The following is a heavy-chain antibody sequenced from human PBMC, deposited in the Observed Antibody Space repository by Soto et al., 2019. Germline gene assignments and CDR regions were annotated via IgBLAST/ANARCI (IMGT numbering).Heavy chain of an antibody. V-gene: IGHV3-21*01. Sequence: GALRLSCAASGFTFSRYSMNWVRQAPGKGLEWVSSISSTTNYIYYADSMKGRFTVSRDNAKNSVYLDMNSLSAEDTAVYYCARESEDLTSNFDYWGQGTLVPVSS. J-gene: IGHJ4*02. CDR1: GFTFSRYS. CDR3: ARESEDLTSNFDY. CDR2: ISSTTNYI.